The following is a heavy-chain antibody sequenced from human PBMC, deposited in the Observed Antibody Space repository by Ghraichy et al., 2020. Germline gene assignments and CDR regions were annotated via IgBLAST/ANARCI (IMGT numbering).Heavy chain of an antibody. V-gene: IGHV1-69*13. D-gene: IGHD4-17*01. CDR3: ARDSYGDYVDYYYYYGMDV. CDR2: IIPIFGTA. Sequence: SVKVSCKASGGTFSSYAISWVRQAPGQGLEWMGGIIPIFGTANYAQKFQGRVTITADESTSTAYMELSSLRSEDTAVYYCARDSYGDYVDYYYYYGMDVWGQGTTVTVSS. J-gene: IGHJ6*02. CDR1: GGTFSSYA.